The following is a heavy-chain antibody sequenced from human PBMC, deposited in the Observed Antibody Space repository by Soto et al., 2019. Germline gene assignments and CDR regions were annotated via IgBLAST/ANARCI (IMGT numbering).Heavy chain of an antibody. Sequence: ESGGGVVQPGRSLRLSCAASGFTFSSYGMHWVRQAPGKGLEWVAVISYDGSNKYYADSVKGRFTISRDNSKNTLYLQMNSLRAEDTAVYYCANGYCSSTSCYTGGFDYWGQGTLVTVSS. CDR2: ISYDGSNK. D-gene: IGHD2-2*02. V-gene: IGHV3-30*18. CDR1: GFTFSSYG. J-gene: IGHJ4*02. CDR3: ANGYCSSTSCYTGGFDY.